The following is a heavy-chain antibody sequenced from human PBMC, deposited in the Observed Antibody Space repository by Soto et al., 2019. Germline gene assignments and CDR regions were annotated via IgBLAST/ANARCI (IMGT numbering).Heavy chain of an antibody. J-gene: IGHJ4*02. D-gene: IGHD2-2*02. CDR3: TTGGHARAISGPGPAAH. Sequence: GGSLRLSCTTSGFTFGDYAMSWLRQAPGKGLEWVGLIRSKAFGGTTEYAASVKGRFTISRDDSKNTLYLQMSSLETDDTALYYCTTGGHARAISGPGPAAHWGQGSLVTVSS. CDR2: IRSKAFGGTT. V-gene: IGHV3-49*03. CDR1: GFTFGDYA.